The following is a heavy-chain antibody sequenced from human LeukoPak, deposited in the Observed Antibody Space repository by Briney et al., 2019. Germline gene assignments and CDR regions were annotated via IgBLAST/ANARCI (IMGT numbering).Heavy chain of an antibody. D-gene: IGHD4-11*01. V-gene: IGHV4-30-2*01. Sequence: PSQTLSLTCTVSGVSISSGGYYWRWIRQPPGKGLEWIGYIYHSGSTYYNPSLKSRVTISVDRSKNQFSLKLSSVTAADTAVYYCARDGLSYSKSSFGYWGQGTLVTVSS. CDR3: ARDGLSYSKSSFGY. J-gene: IGHJ4*02. CDR2: IYHSGST. CDR1: GVSISSGGYY.